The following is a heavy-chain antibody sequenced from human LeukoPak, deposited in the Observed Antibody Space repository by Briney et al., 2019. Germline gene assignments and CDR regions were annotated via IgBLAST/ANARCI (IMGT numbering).Heavy chain of an antibody. CDR2: IYYSGST. CDR3: ANSANYGGNSGYSDY. D-gene: IGHD4-23*01. J-gene: IGHJ4*02. V-gene: IGHV4-39*01. CDR1: GGSISSSSYY. Sequence: SETLSLTCTVSGGSISSSSYYWGWIRQPPGKGLEWIGSIYYSGSTYYNPSLKSRVSISVDTSKNQFSLKLSSVTAADTAVYYCANSANYGGNSGYSDYWGQGTLVTVSS.